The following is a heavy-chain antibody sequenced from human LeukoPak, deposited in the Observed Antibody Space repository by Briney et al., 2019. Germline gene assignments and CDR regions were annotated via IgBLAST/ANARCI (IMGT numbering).Heavy chain of an antibody. D-gene: IGHD3-22*01. CDR2: ISSSSSYT. V-gene: IGHV3-21*05. CDR1: GFTFSSYS. Sequence: PGGSLRLSCAASGFTFSSYSMNWVRQAPGKGLEWVSYISSSSSYTKYADSVKGRFTISRDNAKNSLYLQMNSLRVEDTAVYYCARESYDSSGYYYFQDYWGQGTLVTVSS. J-gene: IGHJ4*02. CDR3: ARESYDSSGYYYFQDY.